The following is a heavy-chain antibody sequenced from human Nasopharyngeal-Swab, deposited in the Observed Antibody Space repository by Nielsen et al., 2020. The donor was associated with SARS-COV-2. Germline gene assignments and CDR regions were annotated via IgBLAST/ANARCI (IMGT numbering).Heavy chain of an antibody. V-gene: IGHV3-30*18. D-gene: IGHD6-19*01. CDR3: AKDSGSGWFSLFDH. J-gene: IGHJ4*02. CDR2: ISHDGGNE. CDR1: GMAFSSYG. Sequence: GESLKISCAASGMAFSSYGMHWVRQAAGKGLERVTVISHDGGNEYYADSVKGRFTISRDNSKNALYLQMNSLRPEDTATYYCAKDSGSGWFSLFDHWGRGTVVTVSS.